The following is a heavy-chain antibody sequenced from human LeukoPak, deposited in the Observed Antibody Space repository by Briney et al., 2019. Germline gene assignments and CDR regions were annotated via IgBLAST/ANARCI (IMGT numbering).Heavy chain of an antibody. Sequence: GASVKVSCQASRYTFPSYDINWVRQTSGRGREWMGWMNPNRGKSHYVRKFQGGVTLNRHTSISTPSMELSSLRSEGTAGYYCARGPFKISSQSLVRGVVILLEYWGQGTLVTVSS. D-gene: IGHD3-10*01. V-gene: IGHV1-8*01. CDR1: RYTFPSYD. J-gene: IGHJ4*02. CDR3: ARGPFKISSQSLVRGVVILLEY. CDR2: MNPNRGKS.